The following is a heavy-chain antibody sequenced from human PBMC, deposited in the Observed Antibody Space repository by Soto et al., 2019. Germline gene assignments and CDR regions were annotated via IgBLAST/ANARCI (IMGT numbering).Heavy chain of an antibody. V-gene: IGHV5-51*01. D-gene: IGHD3-22*01. Sequence: GESLKISCKGSGYSFTSYWIGWVRQMPGKGLGWMGIIYPGDSDTRYSPSFQGQVTISADKSISTAYLQWSSLKASDTAMYYCARFDSSGSPGCYYYGMDAWGQGTTVTVSS. CDR1: GYSFTSYW. CDR3: ARFDSSGSPGCYYYGMDA. CDR2: IYPGDSDT. J-gene: IGHJ6*02.